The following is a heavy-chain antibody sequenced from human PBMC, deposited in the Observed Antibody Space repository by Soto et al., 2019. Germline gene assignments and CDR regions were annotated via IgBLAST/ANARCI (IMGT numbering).Heavy chain of an antibody. CDR3: AKSIDSSGWYGIEYYYYGMDV. CDR2: ISGSGGST. Sequence: EVQLLESGGGLVQPGGSLRLSCAASGFTFSSYAMSWVRQAPGKGLEWVSAISGSGGSTYYADSVKGRFTISRDNSKNTLYLQMNSLRAEDTAVYYCAKSIDSSGWYGIEYYYYGMDVWGQGTTVTVSS. V-gene: IGHV3-23*01. CDR1: GFTFSSYA. D-gene: IGHD6-19*01. J-gene: IGHJ6*02.